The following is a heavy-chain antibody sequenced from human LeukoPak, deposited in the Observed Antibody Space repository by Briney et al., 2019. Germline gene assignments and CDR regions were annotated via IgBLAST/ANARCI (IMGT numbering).Heavy chain of an antibody. Sequence: GGSLRLSCAASGFAFSTCWMDWVRQAPGKGLEWVGNINQDGSVKHYVDSVRGRFTISRDNARNSVYLRMSALRVEDTAVYYCTRDFVFWGQGSLVTASS. J-gene: IGHJ4*02. CDR1: GFAFSTCW. V-gene: IGHV3-7*01. D-gene: IGHD3-3*01. CDR2: INQDGSVK. CDR3: TRDFVF.